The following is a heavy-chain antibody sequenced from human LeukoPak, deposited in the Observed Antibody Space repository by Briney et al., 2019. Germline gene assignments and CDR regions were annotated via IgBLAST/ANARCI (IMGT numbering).Heavy chain of an antibody. J-gene: IGHJ5*02. V-gene: IGHV1-8*01. CDR3: ARGPYYDFWSGYGWFDP. Sequence: GASVKVSCKASGYTFTSYDINWVRQATGQELEWMGWMNPNSGNTGYAQKFQGRVTMTRNTSISTAYMELSSLRSEDTAVYYCARGPYYDFWSGYGWFDPWGQGTLVTVSS. CDR1: GYTFTSYD. D-gene: IGHD3-3*01. CDR2: MNPNSGNT.